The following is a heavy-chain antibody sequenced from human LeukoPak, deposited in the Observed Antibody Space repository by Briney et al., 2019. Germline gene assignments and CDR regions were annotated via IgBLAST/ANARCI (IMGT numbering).Heavy chain of an antibody. CDR2: ISGSGSVI. Sequence: GGSLRLSCAASGFXFSSYAMNWVRQAPGKGLEWVAYISGSGSVIYYADSVRGRFTISRDNAKDSLYLQMNSLRAEDTAVYYCARELKTASGTWWFDAWGQGNLVTVSS. D-gene: IGHD6-13*01. CDR1: GFXFSSYA. V-gene: IGHV3-48*03. CDR3: ARELKTASGTWWFDA. J-gene: IGHJ5*02.